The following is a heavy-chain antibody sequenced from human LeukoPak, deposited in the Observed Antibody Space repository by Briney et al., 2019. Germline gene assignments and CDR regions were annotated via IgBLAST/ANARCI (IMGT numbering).Heavy chain of an antibody. D-gene: IGHD1-26*01. CDR2: INHSGST. Sequence: TSSETLSLTCAVYGGSFSGYYWSWIRQPPGKGLEWIGEINHSGSTNYNPSLKSRVTISVDTSKNQFSLKLSSVTAADTAVYYCARGRYSGSYLLYNWFDPWGQGTLVTVSS. CDR1: GGSFSGYY. CDR3: ARGRYSGSYLLYNWFDP. J-gene: IGHJ5*02. V-gene: IGHV4-34*01.